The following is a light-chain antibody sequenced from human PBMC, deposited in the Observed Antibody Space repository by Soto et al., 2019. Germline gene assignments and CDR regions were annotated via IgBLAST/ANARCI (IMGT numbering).Light chain of an antibody. V-gene: IGLV2-8*01. Sequence: QSVLTQPPSAAGSPGQSVTISCTGSSSDVGGYNYVSWYQQYPARAPKLMIYEVSKRPSGVPDRFSGSKSGNTASLTVSGLPTEDEADYYCCSYAGIKDYVLGTGTKVTVL. CDR2: EVS. CDR1: SSDVGGYNY. J-gene: IGLJ1*01. CDR3: CSYAGIKDYV.